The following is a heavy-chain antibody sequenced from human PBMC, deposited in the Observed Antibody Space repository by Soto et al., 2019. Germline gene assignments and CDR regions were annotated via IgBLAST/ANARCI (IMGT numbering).Heavy chain of an antibody. J-gene: IGHJ4*02. D-gene: IGHD5-18*01. CDR1: GVTFSSYA. CDR2: ISGSDGRT. CDR3: AKGVSQYTPLALFDY. Sequence: PGGPLRVWCAASGVTFSSYAMSWVRQAPGKGLEWVSTISGSDGRTYSTDSVKGRFTISRDNSRNTAYLQMNSLRVEDTAVYYCAKGVSQYTPLALFDYWGRGTLVPVSS. V-gene: IGHV3-23*01.